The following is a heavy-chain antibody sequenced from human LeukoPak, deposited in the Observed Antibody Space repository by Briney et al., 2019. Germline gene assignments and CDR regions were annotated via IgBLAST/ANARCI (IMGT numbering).Heavy chain of an antibody. CDR2: INHSGST. J-gene: IGHJ6*03. Sequence: SETLSLTCAVSGGSFSGYYWSWIRQPPGKGLEWIGEINHSGSTNYNPSLKSRVTISVDTSKNQFSLKLSSVTAADTAVYYCARGKDEPNYYYYYMDVWGKGTTVTVSS. D-gene: IGHD1-14*01. V-gene: IGHV4-34*01. CDR3: ARGKDEPNYYYYYMDV. CDR1: GGSFSGYY.